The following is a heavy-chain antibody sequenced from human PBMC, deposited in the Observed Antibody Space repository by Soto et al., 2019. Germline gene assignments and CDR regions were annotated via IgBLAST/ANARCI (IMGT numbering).Heavy chain of an antibody. J-gene: IGHJ2*01. D-gene: IGHD1-1*01. CDR1: GFTFSSYW. Sequence: VVAGGGLVQPGGSLRLSCEVSGFTFSSYWMHWVHQAPGKGLVWVSRINSDGSTITYADAVEGRFTISRDNAKNTLYLQMNSLRAEDTAVYYCARVGTGNWYFDLWGRGTLVTVSS. CDR3: ARVGTGNWYFDL. V-gene: IGHV3-74*01. CDR2: INSDGSTI.